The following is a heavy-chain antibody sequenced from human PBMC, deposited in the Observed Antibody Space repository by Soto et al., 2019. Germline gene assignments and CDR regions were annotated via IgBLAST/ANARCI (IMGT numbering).Heavy chain of an antibody. CDR1: GFTFTSYG. CDR2: ISYDGGLQ. CDR3: VSDRGYGHASVPYS. V-gene: IGHV3-30*03. D-gene: IGHD5-18*01. Sequence: QAHLVESGGGVVQPGRSLRLSCAASGFTFTSYGMHWVRQAPGTRLEWVAVISYDGGLQHYADSVKGRFTISRDNSKNMVXLQXNXLXXXDTAVYYCVSDRGYGHASVPYSWGQGTLVSVSS. J-gene: IGHJ4*02.